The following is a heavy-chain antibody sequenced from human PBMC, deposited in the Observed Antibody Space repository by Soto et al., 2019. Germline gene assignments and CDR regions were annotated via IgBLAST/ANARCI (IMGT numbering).Heavy chain of an antibody. J-gene: IGHJ4*02. CDR1: GFTFSSYS. V-gene: IGHV3-48*02. CDR3: ARYSGYEDS. CDR2: ISSRSSTI. Sequence: EVQLVESGGGLVQPGGSLRLSCTASGFTFSSYSMNWVRQAPGKGLEWVSYISSRSSTIYYTDSVKGRFTISRDDAKNSLYLQMTSLRDEDTAVYYCARYSGYEDSWGQGTLVTVSS. D-gene: IGHD5-12*01.